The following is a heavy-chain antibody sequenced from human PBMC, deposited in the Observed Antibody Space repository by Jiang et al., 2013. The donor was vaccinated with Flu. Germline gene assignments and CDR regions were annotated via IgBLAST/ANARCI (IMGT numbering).Heavy chain of an antibody. Sequence: GAEVKKPGASVRVSCKASGYTFSNYAMTWVRQAPGQGLEWMGWVSGDNSKRHYAPKFQGRVTMATDTSTSTAHVDLRSLRSDDTAVYYCARVDGGDTFLVRSSYYYYMDVWGKGTTVTVSS. V-gene: IGHV1-18*01. CDR1: GYTFSNYA. D-gene: IGHD3-9*01. CDR2: VSGDNSKR. CDR3: ARVDGGDTFLVRSSYYYYMDV. J-gene: IGHJ6*03.